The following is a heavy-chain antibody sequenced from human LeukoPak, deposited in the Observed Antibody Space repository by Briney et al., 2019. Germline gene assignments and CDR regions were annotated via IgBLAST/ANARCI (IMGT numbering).Heavy chain of an antibody. CDR2: NYYSGNT. V-gene: IGHV4-31*03. CDR1: GGSISSGGYY. D-gene: IGHD6-13*01. CDR3: ASALYSSSWSTQYYYGMDV. J-gene: IGHJ6*02. Sequence: SETLSLTCTVSGGSISSGGYYWSWIRQHPGKGLEWIGYNYYSGNTYYNPSLKSRVIISVDTSKNQFSLKLNSVTAADTAVYYCASALYSSSWSTQYYYGMDVWGQGTTVTVSS.